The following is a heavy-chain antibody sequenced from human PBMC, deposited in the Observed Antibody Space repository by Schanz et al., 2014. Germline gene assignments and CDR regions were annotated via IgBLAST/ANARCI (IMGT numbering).Heavy chain of an antibody. CDR3: ARRSVSPSGNSYGYVVAWFDP. J-gene: IGHJ5*02. CDR1: GGSISSSNW. D-gene: IGHD5-18*01. Sequence: QVHLQESGPGLVKPSETLSLTCAVSGGSISSSNWWSWVRQPPGKGLEWIGEIYHSGSTNYKPSLKSRVTISADKSKNQFSLKLRSVTAADTAVYYCARRSVSPSGNSYGYVVAWFDPWGQGTLVTVSS. CDR2: IYHSGST. V-gene: IGHV4-4*02.